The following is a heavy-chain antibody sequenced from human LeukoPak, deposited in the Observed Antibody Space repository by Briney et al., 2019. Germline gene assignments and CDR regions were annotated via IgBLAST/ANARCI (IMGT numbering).Heavy chain of an antibody. D-gene: IGHD2-2*02. CDR3: ARGWYQLLYGYNWFDP. CDR1: GGSFSGYY. V-gene: IGHV4-34*01. J-gene: IGHJ5*02. Sequence: SETLSLTCAVYGGSFSGYYRSWIRHPPGEGLEWIGEINHSGSTNYNPSLKSRVTISVDTSKNQFSLKLSSVTAADTAVYYCARGWYQLLYGYNWFDPWGQGTLVTVSS. CDR2: INHSGST.